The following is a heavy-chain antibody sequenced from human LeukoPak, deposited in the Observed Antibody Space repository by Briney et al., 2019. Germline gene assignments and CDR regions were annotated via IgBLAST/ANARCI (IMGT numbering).Heavy chain of an antibody. D-gene: IGHD5-24*01. J-gene: IGHJ3*02. CDR3: ARLGGYNLSRNAFDI. CDR2: AYVNGHT. V-gene: IGHV4-39*01. CDR1: GGSVSSTAYY. Sequence: KPSETLSLTCTVSGGSVSSTAYYWGCIRQTPGKGLEWIGNAYVNGHTYYNPSLKSRVTIVVDTSKNEFSLKLSSVTAADTAVYYCARLGGYNLSRNAFDIWGRGTLVTVSS.